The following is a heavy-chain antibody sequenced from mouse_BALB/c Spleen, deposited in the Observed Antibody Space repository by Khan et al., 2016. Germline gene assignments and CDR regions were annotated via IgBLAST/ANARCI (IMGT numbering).Heavy chain of an antibody. CDR2: IRLQSNNYAT. CDR1: GFTFSNYW. CDR3: TRPFAY. J-gene: IGHJ3*01. V-gene: IGHV6-6*02. Sequence: EVKLEESGGGLVQPGGSMKLSCVASGFTFSNYWMNWVRQFPEKGLEWIAEIRLQSNNYATHYAESVKGRFTISRDDSKSSVYLQMNNLRPEDTGIYYCTRPFAYWGQGTLFTVSA.